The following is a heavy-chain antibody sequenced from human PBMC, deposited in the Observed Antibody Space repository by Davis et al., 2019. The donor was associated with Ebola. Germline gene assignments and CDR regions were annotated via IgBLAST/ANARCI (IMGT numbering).Heavy chain of an antibody. V-gene: IGHV4-34*01. J-gene: IGHJ4*02. Sequence: PSETLSLTCAVYGGSFSGYYWSWIRQPPGKGLEWIGEINHSGSTNYNPSLKSRVTISVDTSKNQFSLKLSSVTAADTAVYYCARVGSMTHWGQGTLVTVSS. CDR1: GGSFSGYY. D-gene: IGHD3-10*01. CDR3: ARVGSMTH. CDR2: INHSGST.